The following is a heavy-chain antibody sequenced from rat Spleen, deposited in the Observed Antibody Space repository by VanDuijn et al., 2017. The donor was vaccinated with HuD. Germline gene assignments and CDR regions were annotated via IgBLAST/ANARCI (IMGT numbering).Heavy chain of an antibody. CDR3: TRGNNYALDY. V-gene: IGHV5-29*01. CDR1: GFTFSDYY. D-gene: IGHD1-10*01. J-gene: IGHJ2*01. Sequence: EVQLVESDGGLVQPGRSLKVSCAASGFTFSDYYMAWVRQAPTKGLEWVATISYDGSEIYYRDSVKGRFTFSRDNAKNTLYLQMDSLRSEDTATYYCTRGNNYALDYWGQGVMVTVSS. CDR2: ISYDGSEI.